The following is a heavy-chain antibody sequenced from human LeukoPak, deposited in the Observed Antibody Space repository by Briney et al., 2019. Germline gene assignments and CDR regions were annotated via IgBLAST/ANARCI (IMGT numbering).Heavy chain of an antibody. V-gene: IGHV3-21*01. D-gene: IGHD4-17*01. Sequence: GGSLRLSCAASRFTLSTYNMNWVRQAPGKGLEWVSSIISTSDIYYADSVKGRFTISRDNAKNSLYLQMNSLRAEDTAIYYCASVRSGDTRDFDYWGQGTLVTVSS. J-gene: IGHJ4*02. CDR1: RFTLSTYN. CDR3: ASVRSGDTRDFDY. CDR2: IISTSDI.